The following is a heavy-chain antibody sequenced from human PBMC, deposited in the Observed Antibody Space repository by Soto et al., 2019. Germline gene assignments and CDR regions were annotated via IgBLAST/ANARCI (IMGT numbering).Heavy chain of an antibody. CDR3: ARHGGDCSGGSCSRPFDY. CDR2: IYPGDSDT. CDR1: GYSVTSYW. J-gene: IGHJ4*02. V-gene: IGHV5-51*01. D-gene: IGHD2-15*01. Sequence: PXESLKISCKGCGYSVTSYWIGWVRQMPGKGLEWMGIIYPGDSDTRYSPSFQGQVTISADKSISTAYLQWSSLKASDTAMYYCARHGGDCSGGSCSRPFDYWGQGNLVTVSS.